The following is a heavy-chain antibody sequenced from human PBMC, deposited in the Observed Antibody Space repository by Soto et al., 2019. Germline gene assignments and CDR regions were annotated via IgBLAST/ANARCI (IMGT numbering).Heavy chain of an antibody. J-gene: IGHJ5*02. V-gene: IGHV1-24*01. CDR3: ATVAVTYNWFDP. CDR1: DTPSLAML. Sequence: ASVKVSARLLDTPSLAMLCIGCARPPDKGLEWMGGFDPEDGETIYAQKFQGRVTMTEDTSTDTAYMELSSLRSEDTAVYYCATVAVTYNWFDPWGQGTLVTVSS. CDR2: FDPEDGET.